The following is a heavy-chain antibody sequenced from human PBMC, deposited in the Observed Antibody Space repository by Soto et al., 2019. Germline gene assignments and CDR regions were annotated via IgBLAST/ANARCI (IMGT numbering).Heavy chain of an antibody. D-gene: IGHD6-13*01. V-gene: IGHV5-51*01. CDR1: GYSFTSYW. Sequence: ISCQGSGYSFTSYWINWVRQMPGKGLEWMGIIYPGDSDTRYSPSFQGQVTISADKSINTAYLQWRSLKASDTAVYYCARHHGSPGSYFGMDVWGRGTTVTVSS. CDR2: IYPGDSDT. CDR3: ARHHGSPGSYFGMDV. J-gene: IGHJ6*02.